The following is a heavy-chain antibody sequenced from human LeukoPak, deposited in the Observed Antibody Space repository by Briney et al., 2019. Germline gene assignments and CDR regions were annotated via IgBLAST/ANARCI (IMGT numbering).Heavy chain of an antibody. V-gene: IGHV3-7*03. CDR2: IKQDGSEK. CDR1: GFTFSSYW. D-gene: IGHD6-6*01. J-gene: IGHJ4*02. Sequence: GGSLRLSCAASGFTFSSYWMSWVRQAPGRGLEWVANIKQDGSEKYYVDSVKGRCTISRDNAKNSLYLQMSSHRTEDTAVDYCTRHVSSSISDWGQGTLVTVSS. CDR3: TRHVSSSISD.